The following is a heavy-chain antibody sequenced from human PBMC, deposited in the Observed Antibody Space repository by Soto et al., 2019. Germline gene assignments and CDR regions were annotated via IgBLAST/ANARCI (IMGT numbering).Heavy chain of an antibody. CDR3: ASFFGSGFDY. J-gene: IGHJ4*02. CDR1: GFTFSTDS. CDR2: ISTSGATR. V-gene: IGHV3-48*02. Sequence: EVQLVESGGGLVQPGGSLRLSCVASGFTFSTDSMNWVRQAPGKGLEWVAHISTSGATRYYADSVKGRFTISRDNAKTSLYLQMDSLRNEDTAVYYCASFFGSGFDYWGQGTVVTVSS. D-gene: IGHD6-19*01.